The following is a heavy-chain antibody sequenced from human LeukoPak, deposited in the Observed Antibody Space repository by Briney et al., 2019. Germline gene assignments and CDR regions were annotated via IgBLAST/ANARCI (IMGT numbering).Heavy chain of an antibody. V-gene: IGHV1-18*01. D-gene: IGHD3-16*01. J-gene: IGHJ4*02. CDR2: ISAYNGNT. CDR1: GYTFSKFG. Sequence: ASVKVSCKASGYTFSKFGVTWVRQAPGQGLEWMGWISAYNGNTNYAQKLQGRVTMTTDTSTSTAYMELRSLRSDDTAVYYCARDRTVGGATPAYWGQGTLVTVSS. CDR3: ARDRTVGGATPAY.